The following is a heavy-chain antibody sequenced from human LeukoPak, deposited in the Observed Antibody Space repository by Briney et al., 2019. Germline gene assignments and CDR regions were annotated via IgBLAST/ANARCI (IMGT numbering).Heavy chain of an antibody. CDR1: GFTFSHYS. CDR2: IRFTGSYI. CDR3: AVYFDY. Sequence: GGSLRLSCVASGFTFSHYSMNWVRQAPGKGLEWVSSIRFTGSYIYYADSVKGRFTISRDNSKNTLYLQMNSLRAEDTAVYYCAVYFDYWGQGTLVTVSS. V-gene: IGHV3-21*04. J-gene: IGHJ4*02.